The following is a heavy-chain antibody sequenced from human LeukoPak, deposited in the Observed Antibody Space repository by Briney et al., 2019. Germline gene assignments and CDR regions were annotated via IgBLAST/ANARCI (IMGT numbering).Heavy chain of an antibody. CDR3: ASRDGRPHAFDI. V-gene: IGHV4-39*01. Sequence: SETLSLTCTVSGGSISSSSYYWGWIRQPPGKGLEWIVSIYYSGSTYYNPSLKSRVTISVDTSKNQFSLKLSSVTAADTAVYYCASRDGRPHAFDIWGQGTMVTVSS. J-gene: IGHJ3*02. D-gene: IGHD5-24*01. CDR1: GGSISSSSYY. CDR2: IYYSGST.